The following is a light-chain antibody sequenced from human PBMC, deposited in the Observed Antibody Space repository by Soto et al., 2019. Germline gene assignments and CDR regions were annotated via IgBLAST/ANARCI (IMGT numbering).Light chain of an antibody. Sequence: DIHLTQSPSSLSASVGDRVTITCRASQAITNNLAWYQQKPGNPPKLLIYEESTLHSGVPSRFSGRKVGTQFILTIDSLQPEDVATYYCQQVKSYPRPFGGGTKVEIK. CDR2: EES. CDR3: QQVKSYPRP. J-gene: IGKJ4*01. CDR1: QAITNN. V-gene: IGKV1-9*01.